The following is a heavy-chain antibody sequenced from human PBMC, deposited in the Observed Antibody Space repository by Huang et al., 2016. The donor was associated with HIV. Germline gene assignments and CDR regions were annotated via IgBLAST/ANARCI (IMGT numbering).Heavy chain of an antibody. CDR2: IIPLFGTP. CDR1: GGVFSAYA. Sequence: QVQLVQSGAEVKKPGSSVKVSCKAAGGVFSAYALSWVRQSPGQGLEWMGGIIPLFGTPNYAQKFQGRGTIIADESTKTTYMELSRLRSEDTAVYYCARTRGHYYETSGYVYWGQGTLVTVSS. V-gene: IGHV1-69*13. J-gene: IGHJ4*02. CDR3: ARTRGHYYETSGYVY. D-gene: IGHD3-22*01.